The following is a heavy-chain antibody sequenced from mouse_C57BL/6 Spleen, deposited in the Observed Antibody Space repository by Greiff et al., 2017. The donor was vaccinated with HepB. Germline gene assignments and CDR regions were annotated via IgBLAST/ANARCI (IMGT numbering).Heavy chain of an antibody. Sequence: VKLQQSGPELVKPGASVKISCKASGYAFSSSWLNWVKQRPGKGLEWIGRIYPGDGDTNYNGKFKGKATLTADKSSSTAYMQLSSLTSEDSAVYFCARSDYYGPFAYWGQGTLVTVSA. J-gene: IGHJ3*01. CDR1: GYAFSSSW. CDR3: ARSDYYGPFAY. CDR2: IYPGDGDT. D-gene: IGHD1-1*01. V-gene: IGHV1-82*01.